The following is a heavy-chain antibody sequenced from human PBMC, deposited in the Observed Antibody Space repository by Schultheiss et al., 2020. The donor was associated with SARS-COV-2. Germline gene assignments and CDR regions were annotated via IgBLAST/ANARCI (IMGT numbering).Heavy chain of an antibody. D-gene: IGHD2-2*01. J-gene: IGHJ6*03. V-gene: IGHV3-15*01. CDR2: IKSKTDGGTT. CDR1: GFTFSNAW. CDR3: TTPLDCSSTSCYYYYYYYMDV. Sequence: LSLTCAASGFTFSNAWMSWVRQAPGKGLEWVGRIKSKTDGGTTDYAAPVKGRFTISRDDSKNTLYLQMNSLKTEDTAVYYCTTPLDCSSTSCYYYYYYYMDVWGKGTTVTVSS.